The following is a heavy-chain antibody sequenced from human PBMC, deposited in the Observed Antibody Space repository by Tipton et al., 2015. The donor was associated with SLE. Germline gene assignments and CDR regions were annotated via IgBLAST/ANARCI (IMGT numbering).Heavy chain of an antibody. Sequence: TLSLTCTVSGGSICSGIYYWSWIRQPAGKGLEWIGRIYTSGSTNYNPSLKSRVTISVDTSKNQFSLKLSSVTAADTAVYYCGRGGDPDYFDFWGQGTQVTVSS. V-gene: IGHV4-61*02. J-gene: IGHJ4*02. CDR1: GGSICSGIYY. CDR2: IYTSGST. CDR3: GRGGDPDYFDF. D-gene: IGHD2-21*01.